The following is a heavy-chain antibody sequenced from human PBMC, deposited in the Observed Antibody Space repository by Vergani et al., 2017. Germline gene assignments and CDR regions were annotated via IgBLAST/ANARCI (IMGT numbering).Heavy chain of an antibody. D-gene: IGHD3-3*01. V-gene: IGHV3-11*01. CDR3: ARDNIEANYDFSSGYYVRWFDP. J-gene: IGHJ5*02. CDR2: ISSSGSTT. Sequence: VQVVESGGGLVQPGGSLRLSCAASGFIFSDHYMDWVRQAPGKGLEWVAYISSSGSTTYYADSVKGRFTISRDKASDSVSLHMNSLRAEDTAVYYCARDNIEANYDFSSGYYVRWFDPWGQGTLVTVSS. CDR1: GFIFSDHY.